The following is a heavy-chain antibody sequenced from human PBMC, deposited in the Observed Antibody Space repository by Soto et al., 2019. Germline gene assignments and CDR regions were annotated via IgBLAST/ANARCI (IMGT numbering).Heavy chain of an antibody. CDR1: GVSVSNYY. D-gene: IGHD1-26*01. CDR3: ARYSGTYYVY. Sequence: NPSETLSLTCTVSGVSVSNYYWSYIRQPPGEGLEWIGQIHYSGTINYNPSLKSRVTMSLDTSKNQFSLKLSSVTAADTAVYYCARYSGTYYVYWGQGTLVTVSS. J-gene: IGHJ4*02. CDR2: IHYSGTI. V-gene: IGHV4-59*02.